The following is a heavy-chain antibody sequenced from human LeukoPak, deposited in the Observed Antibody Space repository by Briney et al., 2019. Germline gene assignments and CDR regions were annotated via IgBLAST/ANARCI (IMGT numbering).Heavy chain of an antibody. D-gene: IGHD6-19*01. Sequence: NPGASLQISCKGSGSRFTSYWIGWGRPLPGKGLEWVGIIYPGDSDTRYSPSFQGQVTISADKSISTAYLQWSSLKASDTAMYYCARRSSGWTLGVWFDPWGQGTLVTVSS. CDR1: GSRFTSYW. CDR2: IYPGDSDT. J-gene: IGHJ5*02. V-gene: IGHV5-51*01. CDR3: ARRSSGWTLGVWFDP.